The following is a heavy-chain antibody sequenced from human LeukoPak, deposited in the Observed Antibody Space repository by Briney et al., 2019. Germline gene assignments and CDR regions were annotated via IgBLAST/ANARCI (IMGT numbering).Heavy chain of an antibody. Sequence: GRSLRLSCAASGFTFSSYAMSWVRQAPGKGLEWVSAISGSGGSTYYADSVKGRFTISRDNSKNTLYLQMNSLRAEDTAVYYCATAVPYDSSGYYYVRAFDIWGQGTMVTVSS. CDR2: ISGSGGST. J-gene: IGHJ3*02. D-gene: IGHD3-22*01. CDR3: ATAVPYDSSGYYYVRAFDI. V-gene: IGHV3-23*01. CDR1: GFTFSSYA.